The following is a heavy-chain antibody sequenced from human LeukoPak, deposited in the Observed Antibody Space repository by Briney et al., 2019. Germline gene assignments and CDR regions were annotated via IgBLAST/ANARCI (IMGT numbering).Heavy chain of an antibody. CDR2: IRSSSET. CDR3: ARDAGNSGYGCDL. D-gene: IGHD5-12*01. CDR1: GFIFSQYS. Sequence: GGSLRLSCAASGFIFSQYSMNWVRQAPGKGLEWVSHIRSSSETFYADSVKGRFTISRDNARNSLYLRMNNLRGEDTAIYYCARDAGNSGYGCDLWGQGTLVTVSS. V-gene: IGHV3-48*01. J-gene: IGHJ5*02.